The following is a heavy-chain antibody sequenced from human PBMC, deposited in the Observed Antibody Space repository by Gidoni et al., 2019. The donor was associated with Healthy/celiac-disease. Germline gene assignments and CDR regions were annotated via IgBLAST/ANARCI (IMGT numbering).Heavy chain of an antibody. Sequence: EVQLVQSGAEVQKPGESLKISCTGSGYSFTSYWIGWVRQMPGKGLEWMGIIYPGDSDTRYSPSFQGQVTISADKSISTAYLQWSSLKASDTAMYYCARRDDFWSGSSSVDYWGQGTLVTVSS. D-gene: IGHD3-3*01. CDR1: GYSFTSYW. J-gene: IGHJ4*02. CDR3: ARRDDFWSGSSSVDY. CDR2: IYPGDSDT. V-gene: IGHV5-51*01.